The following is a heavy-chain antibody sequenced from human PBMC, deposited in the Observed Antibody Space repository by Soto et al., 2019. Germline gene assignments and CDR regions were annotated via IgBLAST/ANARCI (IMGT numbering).Heavy chain of an antibody. CDR2: IIPIFGTA. Sequence: SVKVSCKASGGTFSSYAISWVRQAPGQGLEWMGGIIPIFGTANYAQKFQGRVTITADESASTAYMELSSLRSEDTAVYYCARGKGMEENYYYYGLDIWGQGTTVTVSS. CDR3: ARGKGMEENYYYYGLDI. J-gene: IGHJ6*02. D-gene: IGHD1-1*01. V-gene: IGHV1-69*13. CDR1: GGTFSSYA.